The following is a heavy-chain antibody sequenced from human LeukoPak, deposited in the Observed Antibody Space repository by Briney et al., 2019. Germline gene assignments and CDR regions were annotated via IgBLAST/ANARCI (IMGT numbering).Heavy chain of an antibody. CDR2: ISYDGSNK. CDR1: GFSFSSYG. Sequence: GRSLRLSCAASGFSFSSYGMHWVRQAPGEGLGWVAVISYDGSNKYYADSVKGRFTISRDNSKNTLYLQMNSLRAEDTAVYYCAKQYYYDSSDYHPCFDYWGQGTLVTVSS. D-gene: IGHD3-22*01. J-gene: IGHJ4*02. CDR3: AKQYYYDSSDYHPCFDY. V-gene: IGHV3-30*18.